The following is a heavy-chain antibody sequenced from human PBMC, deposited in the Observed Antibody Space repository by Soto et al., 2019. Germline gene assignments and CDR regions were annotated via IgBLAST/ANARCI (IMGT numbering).Heavy chain of an antibody. D-gene: IGHD4-4*01. V-gene: IGHV3-30-3*01. CDR3: ARPLWRDDYNWGYFDL. J-gene: IGHJ2*01. CDR1: GFTFSSYA. Sequence: QVQLVESGGGVVQPGRSLRLSCAASGFTFSSYAMHWVRQAPGKGLEWVAVISYDGSNKYYADSVKGRFTISRDNSKNTLYLQMNSLRAEDTAVRYCARPLWRDDYNWGYFDLWGRGTLVTVSS. CDR2: ISYDGSNK.